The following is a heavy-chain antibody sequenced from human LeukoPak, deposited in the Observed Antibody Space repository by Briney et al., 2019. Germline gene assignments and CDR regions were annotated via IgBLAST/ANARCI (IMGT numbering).Heavy chain of an antibody. D-gene: IGHD1-26*01. Sequence: PGGSLRLSCAASGVIFNNFAFHWVRQAPGKGLEWVAAISYDGSNKYYADSVRGRLTISRDNSKNTLYLQMNSLRAEDTAVYYCASGAGGWELLTKSTFDYWGQGTLVTVSS. V-gene: IGHV3-30-3*01. CDR3: ASGAGGWELLTKSTFDY. CDR1: GVIFNNFA. J-gene: IGHJ4*02. CDR2: ISYDGSNK.